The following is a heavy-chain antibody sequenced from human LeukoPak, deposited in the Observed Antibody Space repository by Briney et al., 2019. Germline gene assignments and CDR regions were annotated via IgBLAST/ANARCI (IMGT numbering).Heavy chain of an antibody. CDR3: APASGSQYADYFEH. CDR2: ITSNGGST. D-gene: IGHD1-26*01. J-gene: IGHJ1*01. CDR1: GFTFSRYA. Sequence: PGGSLRLSCAASGFTFSRYAMHWVRQAPGKGLEYVSAITSNGGSTYYANSVKGRFIISRDNSKNTLYLQLGSLRADDMAMYYCAPASGSQYADYFEHWCQGTLVTVSP. V-gene: IGHV3-64*01.